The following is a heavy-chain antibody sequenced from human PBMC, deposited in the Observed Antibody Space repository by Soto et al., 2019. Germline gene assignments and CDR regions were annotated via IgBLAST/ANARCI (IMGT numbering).Heavy chain of an antibody. CDR3: AKDRSLWFGELFTFDY. CDR1: GSTFSSYA. J-gene: IGHJ4*02. Sequence: GGSLRLSCAASGSTFSSYAMSWVRQASGKGLEWVSAISGSGGSTYYADSVKGRFTISRDNSKNTLYLQMNSLRAEDTAVYYCAKDRSLWFGELFTFDYWGQGTLVTVSS. V-gene: IGHV3-23*01. CDR2: ISGSGGST. D-gene: IGHD3-10*01.